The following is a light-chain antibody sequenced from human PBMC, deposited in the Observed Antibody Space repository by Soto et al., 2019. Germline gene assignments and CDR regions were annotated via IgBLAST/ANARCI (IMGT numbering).Light chain of an antibody. J-gene: IGKJ1*01. Sequence: DIQMTQSPSTLSASVGDRVTITCRASQSISSWLAWYQQKPGKAPKVLIYKASNLESGVPSRFSGSGSGTEFTLTISSLQPDDFATYYCQQYKTYSRTFGQGNKVEIK. CDR3: QQYKTYSRT. CDR2: KAS. V-gene: IGKV1-5*03. CDR1: QSISSW.